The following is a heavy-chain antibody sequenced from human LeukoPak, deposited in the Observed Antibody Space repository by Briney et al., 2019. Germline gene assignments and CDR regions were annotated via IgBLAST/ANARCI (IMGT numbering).Heavy chain of an antibody. CDR3: AREPVVTAINSRDY. V-gene: IGHV3-30*04. D-gene: IGHD2-21*02. CDR1: GFSLSSSH. Sequence: PGGSLRVSCAASGFSLSSSHMHWVRQTPGKGLEWAALSSSDGSNSHYVDSVKGRFTVSRDNAKNSLYLQMNSLRAEDTAVYYCAREPVVTAINSRDYWGQGTLVTVSS. J-gene: IGHJ4*02. CDR2: SSSDGSNS.